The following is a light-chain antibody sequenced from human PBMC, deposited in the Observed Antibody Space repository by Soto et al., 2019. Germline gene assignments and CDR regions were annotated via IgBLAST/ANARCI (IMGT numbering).Light chain of an antibody. CDR2: GAS. CDR1: QSVSSSY. CDR3: QQSGSSSGWT. Sequence: EIVLTQSPGTLSLSPGERATLSCRASQSVSSSYLAWYQQKPGQAPRLLIYGASSRATGIPDRFSGSGSGIDFTLTISRLEPEDFAVYYCQQSGSSSGWTFGQGTTVEI. V-gene: IGKV3-20*01. J-gene: IGKJ1*01.